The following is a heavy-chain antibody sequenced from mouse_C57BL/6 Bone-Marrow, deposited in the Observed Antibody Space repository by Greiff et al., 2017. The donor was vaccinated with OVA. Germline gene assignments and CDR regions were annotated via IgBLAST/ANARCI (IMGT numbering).Heavy chain of an antibody. Sequence: EVQLQQSGPELVKPGASVKISCKASGYTFTDYYMNWVKQSPGQSLEWIGDINPNNGGTSSNQKFKGKATLTVDKSSSTAYLQLSSLTSEDSAVYYCARYTSVVDYFDYWGQGTTLTVSA. D-gene: IGHD1-1*01. CDR3: ARYTSVVDYFDY. CDR1: GYTFTDYY. CDR2: INPNNGGT. V-gene: IGHV1-26*01. J-gene: IGHJ2*01.